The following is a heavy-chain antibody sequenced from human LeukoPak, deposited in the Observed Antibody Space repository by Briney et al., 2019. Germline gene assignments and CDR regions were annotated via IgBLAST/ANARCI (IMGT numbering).Heavy chain of an antibody. V-gene: IGHV4-34*01. D-gene: IGHD3-10*01. CDR3: AREFPYWMVRGVIRGDYYYYMDV. Sequence: SETLSLTCAVYGGSFSGYYWSWIRQPPGKGLEWIGEINHSGSTNYNPSLKSRVTISVDTSMNQFSLKLSSVTAADTAVYYCAREFPYWMVRGVIRGDYYYYMDVWGKGTTVTVSS. CDR2: INHSGST. CDR1: GGSFSGYY. J-gene: IGHJ6*03.